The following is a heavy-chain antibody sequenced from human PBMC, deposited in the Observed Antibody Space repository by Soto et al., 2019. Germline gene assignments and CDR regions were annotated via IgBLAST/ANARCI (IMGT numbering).Heavy chain of an antibody. V-gene: IGHV3-21*04. D-gene: IGHD6-13*01. CDR1: GITLSSYS. CDR3: AKDGWYSSSPFYFDY. CDR2: ISSSSIYI. J-gene: IGHJ4*02. Sequence: PGGSMRLSWAASGITLSSYSMNWVRQDPGKGLEWFSPISSSSIYIYYADSVKGRFSISRDNSKNILFLQMSSLTVEDTAVYYCAKDGWYSSSPFYFDYWGQGTQVTVSS.